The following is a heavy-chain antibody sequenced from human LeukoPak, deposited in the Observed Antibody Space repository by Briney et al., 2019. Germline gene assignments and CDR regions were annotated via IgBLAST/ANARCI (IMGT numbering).Heavy chain of an antibody. D-gene: IGHD6-13*01. V-gene: IGHV3-66*04. CDR3: ARPIIAGSWQDY. CDR2: IYSGGST. Sequence: GGSLRLSCAASGFTVSSNYMSWVRQAPGKGLEWVSVIYSGGSTYYADSVKGRFTISRDNSKNTLYLQMNSLRAEDTAVYYCARPIIAGSWQDYWGQGTLVTVSS. CDR1: GFTVSSNY. J-gene: IGHJ4*02.